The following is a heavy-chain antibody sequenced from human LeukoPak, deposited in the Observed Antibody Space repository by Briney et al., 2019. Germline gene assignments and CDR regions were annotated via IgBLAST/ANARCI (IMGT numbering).Heavy chain of an antibody. J-gene: IGHJ5*02. CDR2: IYYSGST. CDR3: ARRGYCSSTSCMKFDP. D-gene: IGHD2-2*01. V-gene: IGHV4-30-4*01. CDR1: GGPISSGGYY. Sequence: SETLSLTCTVSGGPISSGGYYWSWIRQPPGKGLEWIGYIYYSGSTYYNPSLKSRVTISVDTSKNQFSLKLSSVTAADTAVYYCARRGYCSSTSCMKFDPRGQGTLVTVSS.